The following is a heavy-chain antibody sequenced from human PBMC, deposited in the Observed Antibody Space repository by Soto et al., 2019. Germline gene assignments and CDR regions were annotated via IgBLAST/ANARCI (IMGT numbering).Heavy chain of an antibody. CDR2: ISDDGRP. J-gene: IGHJ4*02. CDR1: GVTSSSYA. V-gene: IGHV3-23*01. CDR3: LLEVNAAGSPLFDN. Sequence: PGGALRLSCAAPGVTSSSYAMSWVRQASGTGLEGVSGISDDGRPVYIDSGKGRFTISRDSSKTTLYLQMSSLRVEDTAVYFCLLEVNAAGSPLFDNWGQGYVVTVSS. D-gene: IGHD6-13*01.